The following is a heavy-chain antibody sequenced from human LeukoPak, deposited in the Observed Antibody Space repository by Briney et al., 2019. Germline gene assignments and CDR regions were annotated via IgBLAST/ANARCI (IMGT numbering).Heavy chain of an antibody. V-gene: IGHV4-59*01. Sequence: PSETLSLTCTVSGGSISSYYWSWIRQPPGKGLGWIGYIYYSGSTNYNPSLKSRVTISVDTSKNQFSLKLSSVTAADTAVYYCARASFSGYCDPWGQGTLVTVSS. CDR3: ARASFSGYCDP. CDR2: IYYSGST. D-gene: IGHD3-22*01. J-gene: IGHJ5*02. CDR1: GGSISSYY.